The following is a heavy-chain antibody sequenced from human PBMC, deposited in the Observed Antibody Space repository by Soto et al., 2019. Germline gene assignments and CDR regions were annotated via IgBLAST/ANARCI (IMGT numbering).Heavy chain of an antibody. CDR1: GGTFSNYA. V-gene: IGHV1-69*01. Sequence: QVQLVQSGAEVKKPGSSVKVSCKASGGTFSNYAVSWVRQAPGQGLEWVGEVIPIFGTTPYAQKFQGRVTITADESTNTDYMELSRLRSEDTAVYYCARRFIQGNGGNHDSFDIWGQGTMVTVSS. CDR2: VIPIFGTT. J-gene: IGHJ3*02. D-gene: IGHD2-15*01. CDR3: ARRFIQGNGGNHDSFDI.